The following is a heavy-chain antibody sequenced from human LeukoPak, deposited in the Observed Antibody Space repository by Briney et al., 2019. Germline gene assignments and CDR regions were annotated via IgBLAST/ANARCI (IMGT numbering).Heavy chain of an antibody. CDR1: GGSISSYY. D-gene: IGHD3-10*01. CDR2: LYYSGST. CDR3: ARGGSGISNAFDI. V-gene: IGHV4-59*01. J-gene: IGHJ3*02. Sequence: SETLSLTCSVSGGSISSYYWSWIRQPPGKGLEWIGYLYYSGSTKSNPSLKSRVTMSVDTSKNQFSLKLRSVTAADTAVYYCARGGSGISNAFDIWGQGTMVTVSS.